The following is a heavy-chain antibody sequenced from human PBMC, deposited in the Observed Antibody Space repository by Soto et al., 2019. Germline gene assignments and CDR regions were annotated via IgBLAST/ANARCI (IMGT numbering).Heavy chain of an antibody. CDR2: IRSKTNNYAT. Sequence: EVQLVESGGGLVQPGGSLKLSCAASGFTFSASAMHWVRQASGRGLEWVGRIRSKTNNYATTYAASLKGRCTISRDDSKNMAYLQMNSLKAEDTAVYYCARLIHYGSGRGDTDDYWDQGTLVTVSS. D-gene: IGHD3-10*01. J-gene: IGHJ4*02. CDR3: ARLIHYGSGRGDTDDY. V-gene: IGHV3-73*01. CDR1: GFTFSASA.